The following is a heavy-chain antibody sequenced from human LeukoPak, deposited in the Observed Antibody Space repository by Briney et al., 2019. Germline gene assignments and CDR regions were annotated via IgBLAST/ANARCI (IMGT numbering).Heavy chain of an antibody. J-gene: IGHJ4*02. Sequence: GGSLRLSCAASGFTFSSYAMHWVRQAPGKVLEWVAVISYDGSNKYYADSVKGRFTISRDNSKNTLYLQMNSLRAEDTAVYYCARDVNLGPGGYAHFDYWGQGTLVTVSS. V-gene: IGHV3-30*04. D-gene: IGHD5-12*01. CDR3: ARDVNLGPGGYAHFDY. CDR1: GFTFSSYA. CDR2: ISYDGSNK.